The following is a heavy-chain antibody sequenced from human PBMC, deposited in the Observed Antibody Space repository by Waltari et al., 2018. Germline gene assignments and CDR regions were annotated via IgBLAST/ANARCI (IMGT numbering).Heavy chain of an antibody. CDR3: ARESSSTFDS. V-gene: IGHV3-74*01. CDR2: SKRAGTTT. D-gene: IGHD6-6*01. Sequence: EVQLVESGGGLVHPGGSLRVSCAASGFPFSSYWMHWVRQAPGKGLVGGSHSKRAGTTTTDADSVKGRFTISRDNAKNTLYLQMNSLRAEDTAVYYCARESSSTFDSWGQGTLVTVSS. J-gene: IGHJ4*02. CDR1: GFPFSSYW.